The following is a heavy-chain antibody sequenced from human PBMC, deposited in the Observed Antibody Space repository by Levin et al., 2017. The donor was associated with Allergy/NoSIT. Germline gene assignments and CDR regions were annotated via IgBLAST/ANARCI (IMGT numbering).Heavy chain of an antibody. Sequence: GGSLRLSCAASGFTFSTFGMHWVRQAPGKGLEWVAVIWYDGSNKYYADSVKGRFTISRDNSKNTLYLQMNSLRAEDTAVYYCARRAILTGYDGMDVWGQGTTVTVSS. CDR1: GFTFSTFG. D-gene: IGHD3-9*01. CDR2: IWYDGSNK. V-gene: IGHV3-33*01. CDR3: ARRAILTGYDGMDV. J-gene: IGHJ6*02.